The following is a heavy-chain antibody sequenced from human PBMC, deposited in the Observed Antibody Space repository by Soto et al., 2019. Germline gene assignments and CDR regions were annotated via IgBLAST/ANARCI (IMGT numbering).Heavy chain of an antibody. D-gene: IGHD3-10*01. CDR1: EFTFSSYW. V-gene: IGHV3-74*01. CDR2: LNEDGSFT. CDR3: ARDLSGRADV. Sequence: GGSLRLSCVASEFTFSSYWMHWVRQVPGKGLVWVSRLNEDGSFTTYADSVKGRFTISRDNAKKTLYLQMNSLRAEDTAVYYCARDLSGRADVWGQGTTVTVSS. J-gene: IGHJ6*02.